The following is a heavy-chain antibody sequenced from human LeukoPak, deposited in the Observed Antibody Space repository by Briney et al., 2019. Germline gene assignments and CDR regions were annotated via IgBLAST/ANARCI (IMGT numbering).Heavy chain of an antibody. J-gene: IGHJ3*02. V-gene: IGHV1-8*01. D-gene: IGHD2-21*02. Sequence: GASVKVSCKASGYTFTSYDINWVRQATGQGLEWVGWMNPNSGNTGYAQKFQGRVTMTRNTSISTAYMELSSLRSEDTAVYYCARPQGDDPFGDAFDIWGQGTMVTVSS. CDR2: MNPNSGNT. CDR1: GYTFTSYD. CDR3: ARPQGDDPFGDAFDI.